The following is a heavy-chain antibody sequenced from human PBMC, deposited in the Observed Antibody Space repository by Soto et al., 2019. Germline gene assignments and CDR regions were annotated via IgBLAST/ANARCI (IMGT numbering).Heavy chain of an antibody. CDR1: VFTFSSYA. Sequence: GGSLRLSCSASVFTFSSYAMSWVRQAPGKGLEWVSAISGSGGSTYYADSVKGRFTISRDNSKNTLYLQMNSLRAEDTGVYYCEKVPIPIAVPGTGYWVQGTLVTGSS. D-gene: IGHD6-19*01. J-gene: IGHJ4*02. CDR3: EKVPIPIAVPGTGY. CDR2: ISGSGGST. V-gene: IGHV3-23*01.